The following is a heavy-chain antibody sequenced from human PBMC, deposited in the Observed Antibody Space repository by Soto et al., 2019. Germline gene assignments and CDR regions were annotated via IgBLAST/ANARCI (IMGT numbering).Heavy chain of an antibody. V-gene: IGHV3-30*18. CDR1: GFTFSSYG. CDR2: ISYDGSNK. D-gene: IGHD3-10*01. CDR3: AKDYKHTHWVYYYGSGSYYSDAFDI. Sequence: GGSLRLSCAASGFTFSSYGMHWVRQAPGKGLEWVAVISYDGSNKYYADSVKGRFTISRDNSKNTLYLQMNSLRAEDTAVYYCAKDYKHTHWVYYYGSGSYYSDAFDIWGQGTMVTVSS. J-gene: IGHJ3*02.